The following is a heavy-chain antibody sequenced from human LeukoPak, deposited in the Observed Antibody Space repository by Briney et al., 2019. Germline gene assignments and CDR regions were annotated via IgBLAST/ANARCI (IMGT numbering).Heavy chain of an antibody. CDR3: ARLNMVRATGPFDY. D-gene: IGHD3-10*01. CDR2: IYPGDSDS. Sequence: GESLKISCKGSGYNFTTYWIGWVRQMPGKGLEWMGSIYPGDSDSSYSPSFQGQVSISVDKSVRTAYLQWSSLKASDTAMYYCARLNMVRATGPFDYWGQGALVTVSS. V-gene: IGHV5-51*01. J-gene: IGHJ4*02. CDR1: GYNFTTYW.